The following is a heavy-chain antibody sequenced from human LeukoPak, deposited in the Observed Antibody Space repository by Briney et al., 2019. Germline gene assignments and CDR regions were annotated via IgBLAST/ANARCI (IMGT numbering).Heavy chain of an antibody. V-gene: IGHV4-38-2*02. J-gene: IGHJ6*03. CDR2: IYHSGTT. Sequence: PSETLSLTCTVSGYSIRSGYFWGWIRQPPGKGLEWIGSIYHSGTTYYNPSLKSRVTISVDTSKNQFSLKLTSVTAADTAVYYCARARGYYDSSNYMDVWGKGTTVTGSS. CDR3: ARARGYYDSSNYMDV. D-gene: IGHD3-22*01. CDR1: GYSIRSGYF.